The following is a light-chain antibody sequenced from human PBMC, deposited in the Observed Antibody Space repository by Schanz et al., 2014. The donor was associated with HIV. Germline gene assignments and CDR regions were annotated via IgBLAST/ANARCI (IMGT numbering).Light chain of an antibody. CDR2: GVA. CDR1: SSDVGTYNS. V-gene: IGLV2-14*03. Sequence: QSALTQPASVSGSPGQSITISCTGSSSDVGTYNSVSWYHQHPGKAPKLIIYGVANRPSGVSHRFSGSKSGNTASLTISGLQAEDEADYYCSSYTSSSTPVFGGGTKVTVL. CDR3: SSYTSSSTPV. J-gene: IGLJ2*01.